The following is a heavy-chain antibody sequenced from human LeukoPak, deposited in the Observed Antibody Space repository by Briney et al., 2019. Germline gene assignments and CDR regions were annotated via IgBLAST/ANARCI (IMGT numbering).Heavy chain of an antibody. Sequence: SETLSLTCAVYGGSFSGYYWSWIRQPPGKGLEWIGEINHSGSTNYNPSLKSRVTISVDTSKNQFSLKLSSVTAADTAVYYCARGSGWYMFAFDIWGQGTMVTVSS. J-gene: IGHJ3*02. CDR3: ARGSGWYMFAFDI. CDR2: INHSGST. V-gene: IGHV4-34*01. D-gene: IGHD6-19*01. CDR1: GGSFSGYY.